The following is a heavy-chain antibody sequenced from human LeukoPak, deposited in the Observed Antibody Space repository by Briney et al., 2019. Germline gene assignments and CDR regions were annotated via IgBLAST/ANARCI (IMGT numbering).Heavy chain of an antibody. CDR2: IYSGGST. D-gene: IGHD3-10*01. J-gene: IGHJ6*03. CDR3: ASGSGSNRTPYYYMDV. Sequence: GGSLRLSCAASGFTVSSNYMSWVRQAPGKGLEWVSFIYSGGSTYYAEFVKGRFTISSDNSKNMLYLQMNSLRAEDTAVYYCASGSGSNRTPYYYMDVWGTGTTVTVSS. V-gene: IGHV3-53*01. CDR1: GFTVSSNY.